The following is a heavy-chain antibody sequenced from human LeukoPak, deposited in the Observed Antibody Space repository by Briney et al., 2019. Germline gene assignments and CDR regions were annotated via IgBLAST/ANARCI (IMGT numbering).Heavy chain of an antibody. CDR3: ARDDDYGDYGNSYVY. CDR2: IKQDGSEK. CDR1: GFTFSSYW. Sequence: GGSLRLSCAASGFTFSSYWMSWVRQAPGKGLEWVANIKQDGSEKYYVDSVKGRFTISRDNAKNSLYLQMNSLRAEDAAVYYCARDDDYGDYGNSYVYWGQGTLVTVSS. V-gene: IGHV3-7*01. J-gene: IGHJ4*02. D-gene: IGHD4-17*01.